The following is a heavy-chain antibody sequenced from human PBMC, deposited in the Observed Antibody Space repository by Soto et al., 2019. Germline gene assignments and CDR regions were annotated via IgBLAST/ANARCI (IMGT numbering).Heavy chain of an antibody. Sequence: QVQLVQSGAEVKKPGASVKVSCKASGYTFTSYAMHWVRQAPGQRLEWMGWINAGNGNTKYSQKFQGRDTITSDTSARTAYMELSSLRSEDAAVYYCARDKSRGEGAFDIWGQGTMVTVSS. V-gene: IGHV1-3*01. D-gene: IGHD3-10*01. CDR1: GYTFTSYA. CDR2: INAGNGNT. CDR3: ARDKSRGEGAFDI. J-gene: IGHJ3*02.